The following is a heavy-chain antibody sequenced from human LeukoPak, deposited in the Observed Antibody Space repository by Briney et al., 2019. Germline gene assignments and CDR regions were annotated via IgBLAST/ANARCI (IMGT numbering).Heavy chain of an antibody. CDR3: AGRIQLWLDAFDI. V-gene: IGHV4-61*02. J-gene: IGHJ3*02. D-gene: IGHD5-18*01. Sequence: PSQTLSLTCTVSGGSISSGSYYWSWIRQPAGKGLEWIGRIYTSGSTNYNPSLKSRVTMSVDTSKNQFSLKLSSVTAADTAVYYCAGRIQLWLDAFDIWGQGTMVTVSS. CDR1: GGSISSGSYY. CDR2: IYTSGST.